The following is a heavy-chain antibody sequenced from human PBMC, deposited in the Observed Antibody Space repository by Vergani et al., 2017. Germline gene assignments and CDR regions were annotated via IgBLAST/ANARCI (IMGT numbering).Heavy chain of an antibody. CDR1: GYSFTSYW. J-gene: IGHJ4*02. D-gene: IGHD6-13*01. CDR3: ARPGIAAANPYYFDY. V-gene: IGHV5-51*01. CDR2: IYPGDSDT. Sequence: EVQLVQSGAEVKKPGESLKISCEGSGYSFTSYWIGWVRQMPGKGLEWMGIIYPGDSDTRYSPSFQGQVTISADKSISTAYLQWSSLKASDTAMYYCARPGIAAANPYYFDYWGQGTLVTVSS.